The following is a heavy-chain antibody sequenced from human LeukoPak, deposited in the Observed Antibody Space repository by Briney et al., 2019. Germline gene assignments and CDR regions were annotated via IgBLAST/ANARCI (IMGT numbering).Heavy chain of an antibody. Sequence: PGRALRLSSADSVYTFSSSAMHAVRQAPGKGLEWVAVILYDGSNKYYADSVKGRFTISRHNSKNTLYLQMNSLRAEDTAVYYCARDALLWFGEKSDYWGQGTLVTVSS. CDR3: ARDALLWFGEKSDY. J-gene: IGHJ4*02. D-gene: IGHD3-10*01. V-gene: IGHV3-30-3*01. CDR2: ILYDGSNK. CDR1: VYTFSSSA.